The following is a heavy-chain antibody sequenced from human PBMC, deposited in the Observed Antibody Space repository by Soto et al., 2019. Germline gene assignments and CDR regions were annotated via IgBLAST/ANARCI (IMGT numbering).Heavy chain of an antibody. V-gene: IGHV3-30*18. CDR1: GFTFSSYG. CDR3: AKERRWLLYYFDY. CDR2: ISYDGSEK. J-gene: IGHJ4*02. Sequence: QVQLVESGGGVVQPGRSLRLSCAASGFTFSSYGMHWVRQAPGKGLEWVAVISYDGSEKYYADSVKGRFTISRDNSKNTLILQRNSLRVDDTAVYYCAKERRWLLYYFDYWGKGTLVTVSS. D-gene: IGHD3-3*01.